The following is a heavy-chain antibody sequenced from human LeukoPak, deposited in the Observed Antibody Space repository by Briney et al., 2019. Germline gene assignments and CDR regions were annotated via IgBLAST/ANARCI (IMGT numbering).Heavy chain of an antibody. CDR2: IIPIFGTA. D-gene: IGHD6-19*01. V-gene: IGHV1-69*01. J-gene: IGHJ5*02. CDR3: AGSSGSSFDP. CDR1: GGTFSSYA. Sequence: SVKVSCKASGGTFSSYAISWVRQAPGQGLEWMGGIIPIFGTANYAQKFQGRVTITADESTSTAYMELSRLRSDDTAVYYCAGSSGSSFDPWGQGTLVTVSS.